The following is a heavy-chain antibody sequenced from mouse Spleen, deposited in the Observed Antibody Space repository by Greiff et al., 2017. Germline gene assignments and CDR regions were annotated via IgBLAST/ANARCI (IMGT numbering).Heavy chain of an antibody. CDR1: GFTFSSYA. V-gene: IGHV5-9-3*01. CDR2: ISSGGSYT. D-gene: IGHD2-4*01. J-gene: IGHJ3*01. Sequence: EVHLVESGGGLVKPGGSLKLSCAASGFTFSSYAMSWVRQTPEKRLEWVATISSGGSYTYYPDSVKGRFTISRDNAKNTLYLQMSSLRSEDTAMYYCARRRDYGFAYWGQGTLVTVSA. CDR3: ARRRDYGFAY.